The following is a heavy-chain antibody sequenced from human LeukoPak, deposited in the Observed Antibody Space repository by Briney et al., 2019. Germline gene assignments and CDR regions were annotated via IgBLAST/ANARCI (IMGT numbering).Heavy chain of an antibody. D-gene: IGHD4/OR15-4a*01. CDR3: ARDWNMVGYSLDV. V-gene: IGHV4-39*02. J-gene: IGHJ6*02. Sequence: SETLSLTCTVSGGSISSSTYFWAWIRQPPGKGLEWIGSISYSGSTYYNPSLKSRLTISVDTSKNQFSLKLSSVTAADTALYYCARDWNMVGYSLDVWGQGTTVTVSS. CDR2: ISYSGST. CDR1: GGSISSSTYF.